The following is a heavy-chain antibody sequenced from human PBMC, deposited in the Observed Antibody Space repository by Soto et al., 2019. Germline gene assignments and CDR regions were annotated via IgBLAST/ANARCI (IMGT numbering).Heavy chain of an antibody. D-gene: IGHD6-13*01. Sequence: GASVKVSCKASGYTFTSYAMHWVRQAPGQRLEWMGWINAGNGNTKYSQKFQGRVTITRDTSASTAYMELSSLRSEDTAVYYCATGRGAIAAAGRYYYYGMDVWGQGTTVTDSS. CDR2: INAGNGNT. J-gene: IGHJ6*02. V-gene: IGHV1-3*01. CDR1: GYTFTSYA. CDR3: ATGRGAIAAAGRYYYYGMDV.